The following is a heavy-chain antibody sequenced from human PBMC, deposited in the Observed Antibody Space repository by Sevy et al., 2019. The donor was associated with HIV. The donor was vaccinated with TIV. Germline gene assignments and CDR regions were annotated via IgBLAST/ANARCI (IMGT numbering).Heavy chain of an antibody. D-gene: IGHD3-9*01. CDR3: AKVGDGDWLS. V-gene: IGHV3-30*18. Sequence: GGSLRLSCAASGFIFGDYGMHWVRQAPNKGLEWVAGISYDGNDEYYADSLKGRHAISRDNSKNTLYLQLNGLRVDGTAVYYCAKVGDGDWLSWGQGSLFTVSS. CDR1: GFIFGDYG. CDR2: ISYDGNDE. J-gene: IGHJ5*02.